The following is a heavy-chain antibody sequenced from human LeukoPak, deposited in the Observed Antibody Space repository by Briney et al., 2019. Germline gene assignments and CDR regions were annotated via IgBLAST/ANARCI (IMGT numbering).Heavy chain of an antibody. Sequence: GGSLRLSCAASGFTFSSYAMSWVRQAPGKGLEWVSSISGSGGSTYYADSVKGRFTISRDNSKNTLYLQMNSLRAEDTAVYYCAKSSEGYCSSTSCYAGSYYYYGMDVWGQGTTVTVSS. D-gene: IGHD2-2*01. CDR3: AKSSEGYCSSTSCYAGSYYYYGMDV. V-gene: IGHV3-23*01. CDR1: GFTFSSYA. CDR2: ISGSGGST. J-gene: IGHJ6*02.